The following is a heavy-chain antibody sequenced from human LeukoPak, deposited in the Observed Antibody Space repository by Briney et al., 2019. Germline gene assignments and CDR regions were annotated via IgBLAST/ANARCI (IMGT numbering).Heavy chain of an antibody. CDR1: GYTFTSYE. V-gene: IGHV1-8*01. CDR3: ARGRKVAAAGRSLVY. J-gene: IGHJ4*02. D-gene: IGHD6-13*01. CDR2: MNPNSGNT. Sequence: ASVKVSCKASGYTFTSYEVNWVRQATGQGLEWRGWMNPNSGNTVYAQKFQGRVTMTRNTSISTAYMELSRLRSEDTAVYYCARGRKVAAAGRSLVYWGQGALVTVSS.